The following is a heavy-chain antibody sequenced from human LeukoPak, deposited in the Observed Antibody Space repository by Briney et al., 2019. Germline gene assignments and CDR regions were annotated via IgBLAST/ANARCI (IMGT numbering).Heavy chain of an antibody. Sequence: SETLSLTCTVSGYSISSGYYWGWIRQPPGKGLEWIGSIYHSGSTYYNPSLKSRVTISVDTSKNQFSLKLSSVTAADTAVYYCARIRYSSGWAFDYWGQGTLVTVPS. J-gene: IGHJ4*02. CDR2: IYHSGST. D-gene: IGHD6-19*01. CDR1: GYSISSGYY. V-gene: IGHV4-38-2*02. CDR3: ARIRYSSGWAFDY.